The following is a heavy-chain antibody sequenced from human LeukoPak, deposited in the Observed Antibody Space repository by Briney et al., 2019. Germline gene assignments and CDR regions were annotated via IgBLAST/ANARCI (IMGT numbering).Heavy chain of an antibody. CDR1: GGSISSSSYY. CDR2: IYYSGST. V-gene: IGHV4-39*07. D-gene: IGHD6-6*01. J-gene: IGHJ5*02. Sequence: SETLSLTCTVSGGSISSSSYYWGWIRQPPGKGLEWIGSIYYSGSTYYNPSLKSRVTISVDTSKNQFSPKLSSVTAADTAVYYYARDYSSSDFYRAAHGVDPWGQGTLVNVSS. CDR3: ARDYSSSDFYRAAHGVDP.